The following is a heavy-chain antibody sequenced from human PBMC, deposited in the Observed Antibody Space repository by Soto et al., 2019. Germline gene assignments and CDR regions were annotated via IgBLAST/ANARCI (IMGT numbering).Heavy chain of an antibody. CDR2: IIPIFGTA. CDR3: ARDLLPAAPNDAFDI. V-gene: IGHV1-69*13. J-gene: IGHJ3*02. D-gene: IGHD2-2*01. CDR1: GGTFSSYA. Sequence: ASVKVSCKASGGTFSSYAISWVRQAPGQGLEWMGGIIPIFGTANYAQKFQGRVTITADESTSTAYMELSSLRSEDTAVYYCARDLLPAAPNDAFDIWGQGTMVTVSS.